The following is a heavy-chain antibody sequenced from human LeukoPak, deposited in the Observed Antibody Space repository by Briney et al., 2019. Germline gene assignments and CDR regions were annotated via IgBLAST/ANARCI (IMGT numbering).Heavy chain of an antibody. V-gene: IGHV4-59*11. CDR1: GGSFSNHY. D-gene: IGHD1-26*01. CDR3: ARGSYVDWFDP. CDR2: IYHTGST. Sequence: SETLSLTCTVSGGSFSNHYWSWIRQPPGKGLEWIGYIYHTGSTNYNPSLKSRVTISVDTSKNQFSLKLSSVTAADTAVYYCARGSYVDWFDPWGQGTQVTVSS. J-gene: IGHJ5*02.